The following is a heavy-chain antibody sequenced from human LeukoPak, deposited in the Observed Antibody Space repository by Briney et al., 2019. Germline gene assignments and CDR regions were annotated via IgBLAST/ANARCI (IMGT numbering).Heavy chain of an antibody. V-gene: IGHV4-39*01. CDR2: MFYSGTT. Sequence: SETLSLTCTVSGVSIGTSNYYWAWLRQTPGTGLEWIATMFYSGTTYYTPSLKSRVTISIDSSKNQFSLRLTSVTAADTAVYYCARPVLPGPVDIWGQGTVVTVSS. J-gene: IGHJ3*02. CDR3: ARPVLPGPVDI. CDR1: GVSIGTSNYY.